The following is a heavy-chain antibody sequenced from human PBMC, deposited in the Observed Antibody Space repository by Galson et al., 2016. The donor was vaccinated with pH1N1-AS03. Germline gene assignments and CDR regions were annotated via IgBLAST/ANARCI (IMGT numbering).Heavy chain of an antibody. CDR2: IIPIFGTR. D-gene: IGHD1-26*01. CDR3: ARDVSGSYGLDY. V-gene: IGHV1-69*13. Sequence: SVKVSCKASGGTFGSYAVSWVRQAPGRGLEWMGGIIPIFGTRHYAQRLQGRVTITADESTTTASMELSSLRFEDTAMYYCARDVSGSYGLDYWGQGTQVTVSS. CDR1: GGTFGSYA. J-gene: IGHJ4*02.